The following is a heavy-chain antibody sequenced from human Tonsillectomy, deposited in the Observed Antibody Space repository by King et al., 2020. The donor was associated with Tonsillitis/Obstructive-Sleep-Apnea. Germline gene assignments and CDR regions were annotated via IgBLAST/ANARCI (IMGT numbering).Heavy chain of an antibody. D-gene: IGHD2-15*01. CDR3: ARGGPKGSTDY. Sequence: VQLVVSGGGLVQPGGSLRLSCAASGFTFSTYWMYWVRQAPGKGLLWVSRIKSDGSSTSYADSVKGRFTISRDDARNTLYLQMNSLRAEDTAVYYCARGGPKGSTDYWGQGTLVTVSS. J-gene: IGHJ4*02. CDR1: GFTFSTYW. V-gene: IGHV3-74*02. CDR2: IKSDGSST.